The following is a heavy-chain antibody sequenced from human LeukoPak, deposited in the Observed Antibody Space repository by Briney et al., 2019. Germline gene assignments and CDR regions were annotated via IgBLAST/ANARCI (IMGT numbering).Heavy chain of an antibody. D-gene: IGHD6-13*01. Sequence: GGSLRLSCAASGFTFSSYGMSWVRQAPGKGLEWVSAISGSGGSTYYADSVKGRFTISRDNSRNTLYLQMNSLRPEDTAVYYCAKEGGAAVGTTDFDYWGQGTLVTVSS. CDR2: ISGSGGST. V-gene: IGHV3-23*01. CDR3: AKEGGAAVGTTDFDY. CDR1: GFTFSSYG. J-gene: IGHJ4*02.